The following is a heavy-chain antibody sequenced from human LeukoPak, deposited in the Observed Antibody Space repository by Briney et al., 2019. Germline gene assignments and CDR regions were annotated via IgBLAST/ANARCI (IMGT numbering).Heavy chain of an antibody. CDR2: IYYSGST. V-gene: IGHV4-59*01. CDR1: GGSISSYY. CDR3: ARDEYYDSSGYWYFQH. D-gene: IGHD3-22*01. J-gene: IGHJ1*01. Sequence: PSETLSLTCTVSGGSISSYYWSWIRQPPGKGLEWIGYIYYSGSTNYNPSLKSRVTISVDTSKNQSSLKLSSVTAADTAVYYCARDEYYDSSGYWYFQHWGQGTLVTVSS.